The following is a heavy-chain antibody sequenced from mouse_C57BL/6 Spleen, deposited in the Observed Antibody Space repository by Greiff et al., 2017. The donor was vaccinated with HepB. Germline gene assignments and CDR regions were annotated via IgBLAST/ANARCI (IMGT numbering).Heavy chain of an antibody. CDR1: GFNIKDYY. D-gene: IGHD4-1*01. V-gene: IGHV14-2*01. CDR2: IDPEDGET. J-gene: IGHJ2*01. CDR3: ARWDWEYYFDY. Sequence: EVKLMESGAELVKPGASVKLSCTASGFNIKDYYMHWVKQRTEQGLEWIGRIDPEDGETKYAPKFQGKATITADTSSNTAYLQLSSLTSEDTAVYYCARWDWEYYFDYWGQGTTLTVSS.